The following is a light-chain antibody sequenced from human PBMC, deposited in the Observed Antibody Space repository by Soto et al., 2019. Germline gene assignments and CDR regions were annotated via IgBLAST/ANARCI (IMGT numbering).Light chain of an antibody. CDR3: SSYTTGSLVV. Sequence: QSVLTQAASVSGSPGQSITISCTGISSDVGAYDYVTWYQQHPGKAPKVMIYKVSNRPSGVSNRFSGSKSGNTASLTISGLQAEDEADYYCSSYTTGSLVVFGGGTKLTVL. CDR2: KVS. V-gene: IGLV2-14*01. CDR1: SSDVGAYDY. J-gene: IGLJ2*01.